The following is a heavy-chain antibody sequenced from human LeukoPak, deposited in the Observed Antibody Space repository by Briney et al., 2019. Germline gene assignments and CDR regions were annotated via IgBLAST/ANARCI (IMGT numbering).Heavy chain of an antibody. V-gene: IGHV5-51*01. D-gene: IGHD3-16*01. J-gene: IGHJ4*02. CDR3: ARRMITTREKYYFDY. Sequence: GESLQISCQGSGYIFITYWIGWVRQMPGKGLEWMGIIYPGDSDTRYSPSFQGQVTISADKSISTAYLQWSSLKASDTAMYYCARRMITTREKYYFDYWGQGTLVTVSS. CDR2: IYPGDSDT. CDR1: GYIFITYW.